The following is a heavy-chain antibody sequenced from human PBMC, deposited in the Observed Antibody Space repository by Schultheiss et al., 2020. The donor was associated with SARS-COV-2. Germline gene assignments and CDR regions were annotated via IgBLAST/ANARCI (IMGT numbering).Heavy chain of an antibody. J-gene: IGHJ6*02. Sequence: GESLKISCAASGFTFSSYAMHWVRQAPGKGLEWVAVISYDGSNKYYADSVKGRFTISRDNSKNTLYLQMNSLRAEDTAVYYCARNYHDILTGYYRHYYYGMDVWGQGTTVTVSS. D-gene: IGHD3-9*01. CDR2: ISYDGSNK. V-gene: IGHV3-30-3*01. CDR3: ARNYHDILTGYYRHYYYGMDV. CDR1: GFTFSSYA.